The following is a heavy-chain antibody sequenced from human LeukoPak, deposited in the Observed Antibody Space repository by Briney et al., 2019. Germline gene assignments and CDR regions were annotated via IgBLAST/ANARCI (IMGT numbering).Heavy chain of an antibody. J-gene: IGHJ4*02. Sequence: SETLSLTCTVSGGSISSGSYYWSWIRQPAGKGLEWIGRIYTSGSTNYNPSLKSRVTISVDTSKNQFSLRLSSVTAADTAVYYCAREGVRGSTNPTHYFDYWGQGTLVTVSS. CDR2: IYTSGST. D-gene: IGHD2-2*01. CDR3: AREGVRGSTNPTHYFDY. CDR1: GGSISSGSYY. V-gene: IGHV4-61*02.